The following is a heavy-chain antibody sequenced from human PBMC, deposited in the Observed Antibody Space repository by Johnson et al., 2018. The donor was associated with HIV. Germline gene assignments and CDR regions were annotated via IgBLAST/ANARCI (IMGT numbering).Heavy chain of an antibody. CDR1: GFTVSSNY. J-gene: IGHJ3*02. Sequence: VQLVESGGGLVQPGGSLRLSCAASGFTVSSNYMSWVRQAPGKGLEWVSVLYSGGSTYYADSVKGRFTISRDNSKNTLYLQMNSLTVGDTAVYYCARDGHVSGSYHAFDIWGQGTMVTVSS. CDR3: ARDGHVSGSYHAFDI. CDR2: LYSGGST. D-gene: IGHD1-26*01. V-gene: IGHV3-66*01.